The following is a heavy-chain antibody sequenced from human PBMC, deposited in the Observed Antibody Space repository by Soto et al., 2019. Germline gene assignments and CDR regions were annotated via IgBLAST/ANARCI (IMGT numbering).Heavy chain of an antibody. J-gene: IGHJ4*02. CDR1: GGTFSSYA. V-gene: IGHV1-69*06. CDR2: IIPIFGTA. CDR3: ARTYRDSSGYCDY. D-gene: IGHD3-22*01. Sequence: SVKVSCKASGGTFSSYAISWVRQAPGQGLEWMGGIIPIFGTANYAQKFQGRVTITADKSTSTAYMELSSLRSEDTAVYYCARTYRDSSGYCDYWGQGTLVTVSS.